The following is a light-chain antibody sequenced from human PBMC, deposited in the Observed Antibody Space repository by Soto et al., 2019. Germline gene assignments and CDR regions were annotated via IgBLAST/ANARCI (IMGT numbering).Light chain of an antibody. V-gene: IGLV1-40*01. Sequence: QSALTQLPSVSGAPGQRVTITCTGSSSNIGAGYDVHWYQQLPGTAPKLLIYGNSIRPSGVPDRFSGSKSGTSASLAITGLQAEDEADYYCQAYDSSLSGSYVFGTGTKLTVL. J-gene: IGLJ1*01. CDR1: SSNIGAGYD. CDR3: QAYDSSLSGSYV. CDR2: GNS.